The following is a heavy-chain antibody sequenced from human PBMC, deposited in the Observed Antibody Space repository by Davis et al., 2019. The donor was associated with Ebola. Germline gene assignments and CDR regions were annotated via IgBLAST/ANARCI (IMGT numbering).Heavy chain of an antibody. J-gene: IGHJ4*02. CDR2: IQTGGTT. CDR1: GFLVSSNY. V-gene: IGHV3-53*01. Sequence: GESLKISCEASGFLVSSNYMSWVRQAPGKGLEWVSVIQTGGTTKYADSVKGRFTISRDNSKNTLYLQMNSLRAKDTAVYYCAKDRLYYGDDRGYWGQGTLVTVSS. CDR3: AKDRLYYGDDRGY. D-gene: IGHD4-17*01.